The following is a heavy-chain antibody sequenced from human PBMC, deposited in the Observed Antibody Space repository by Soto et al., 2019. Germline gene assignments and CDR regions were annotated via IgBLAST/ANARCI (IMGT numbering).Heavy chain of an antibody. CDR3: ARATPIFFVVVPSHPRNWFDP. V-gene: IGHV1-8*01. CDR1: GYTFTSYD. J-gene: IGHJ5*02. Sequence: ASVKVSCKASGYTFTSYDINWVRQATGQGLEWMGWMNPNSGKTAYAQKFQGRITMTRNTSLSTAYMELSSLRSEGTAVYYCARATPIFFVVVPSHPRNWFDPWGQGTLVTVSS. D-gene: IGHD2-2*01. CDR2: MNPNSGKT.